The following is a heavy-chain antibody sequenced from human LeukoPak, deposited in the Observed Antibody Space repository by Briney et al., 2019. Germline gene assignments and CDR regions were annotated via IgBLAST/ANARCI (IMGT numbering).Heavy chain of an antibody. CDR1: GFTFSSYA. V-gene: IGHV3-23*01. Sequence: PGGSLRLSCAASGFTFSSYAMSWVRQAPGKGLEWVSAFSGSGGSTYYADSVKGRFTVSRDNSKNMLYLQMNSLRAEDTAVYYCAKGNSGSSHDAFDIWGQGTMVTVSS. CDR2: FSGSGGST. D-gene: IGHD1-26*01. J-gene: IGHJ3*02. CDR3: AKGNSGSSHDAFDI.